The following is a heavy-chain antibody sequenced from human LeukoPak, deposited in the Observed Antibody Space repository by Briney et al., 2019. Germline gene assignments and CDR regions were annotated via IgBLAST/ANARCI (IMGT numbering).Heavy chain of an antibody. D-gene: IGHD3-16*01. J-gene: IGHJ2*01. CDR2: ISYSGST. CDR3: ASRFASEDSYFDF. CDR1: GASISSSGCY. Sequence: PSETLSLTCSVSGASISSSGCYWGWIRQPPGKGLEWIATISYSGSTYYNPSLKSRVSISIDTSKNHFSLKLTSMTAADTAVYYCASRFASEDSYFDFWGRGTLVTVSS. V-gene: IGHV4-39*02.